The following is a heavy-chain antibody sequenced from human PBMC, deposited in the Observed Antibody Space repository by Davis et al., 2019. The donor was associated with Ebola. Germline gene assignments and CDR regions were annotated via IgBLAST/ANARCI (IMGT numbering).Heavy chain of an antibody. Sequence: GESLKISCATSGFTVNSNYMSWVRQAPGKGLEWVSVIYRDGRTYHADSVKGRFTISRDNSKNTVYLQMNSLRAEDTAVYYCTRHVSGDFWYFDLWGRGTLVTVSS. CDR1: GFTVNSNY. CDR3: TRHVSGDFWYFDL. V-gene: IGHV3-66*04. D-gene: IGHD4-17*01. CDR2: IYRDGRT. J-gene: IGHJ2*01.